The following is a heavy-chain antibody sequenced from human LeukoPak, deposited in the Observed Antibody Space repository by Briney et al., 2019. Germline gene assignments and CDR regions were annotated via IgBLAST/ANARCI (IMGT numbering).Heavy chain of an antibody. CDR1: GFTFSSQA. D-gene: IGHD3-16*01. V-gene: IGHV3-23*01. Sequence: PGGSLRLSCAASGFTFSSQAMSWVRQPPGKGLEWVSAIAPSSGNTYYADSVKGRFTISRDNSKNTLYVQMNSLRAEDTAVYYCAKHRSGERAFEIWGQGTMVTVSS. J-gene: IGHJ3*02. CDR2: IAPSSGNT. CDR3: AKHRSGERAFEI.